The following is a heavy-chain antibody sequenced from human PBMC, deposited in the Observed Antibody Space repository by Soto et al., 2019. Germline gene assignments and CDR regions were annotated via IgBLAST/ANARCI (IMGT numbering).Heavy chain of an antibody. CDR1: GGTFSSYA. CDR3: ARSQGSSTCLEIYYYYYYGMDV. D-gene: IGHD2-2*01. J-gene: IGHJ6*02. CDR2: IIPISGTA. Sequence: QVQLVQSGAEVKKPGSSVKVSCKASGGTFSSYAISWVRQAPGQGLEWMGGIIPISGTANYAQKFQGRVTITADESTSTAYMELSSLRSEDTAVYYCARSQGSSTCLEIYYYYYYGMDVWGQGTTLTVSS. V-gene: IGHV1-69*01.